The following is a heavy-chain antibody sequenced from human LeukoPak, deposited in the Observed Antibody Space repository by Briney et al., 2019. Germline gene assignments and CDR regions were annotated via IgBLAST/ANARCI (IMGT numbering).Heavy chain of an antibody. CDR3: ARASEDSRGHYQGFDP. V-gene: IGHV3-11*04. J-gene: IGHJ5*02. Sequence: PGGSLRLSCEASGFTLSDYYMGWIRQAPGKGLEWVSYITDNGRKTYYADSVKGRFTISRDNAKYSLYLQINRLRAEDTAVYYCARASEDSRGHYQGFDPWGQGTLVTVSS. CDR1: GFTLSDYY. CDR2: ITDNGRKT. D-gene: IGHD3-22*01.